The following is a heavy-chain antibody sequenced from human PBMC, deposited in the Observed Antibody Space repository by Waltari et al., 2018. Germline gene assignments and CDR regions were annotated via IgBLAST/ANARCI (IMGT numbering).Heavy chain of an antibody. CDR3: ATASVERRRGSWFDP. Sequence: QVQLVQSGAEVKEPGASVRVSCKPYGSTFTNDDINWVRQANGQGLEWMGWMNPLSENTGYAQKFQGGVIMTRDTSLTTAYMELSSLRFDDTAIYYCATASVERRRGSWFDPWGQGTLVTVSS. D-gene: IGHD3-16*01. CDR2: MNPLSENT. V-gene: IGHV1-8*01. J-gene: IGHJ5*02. CDR1: GSTFTNDD.